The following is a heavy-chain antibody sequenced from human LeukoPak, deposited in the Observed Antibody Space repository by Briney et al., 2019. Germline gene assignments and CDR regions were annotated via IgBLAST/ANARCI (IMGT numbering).Heavy chain of an antibody. CDR1: GGSISSSSYY. D-gene: IGHD4-23*01. V-gene: IGHV4-39*01. Sequence: PSETLSLTCTVSGGSISSSSYYWGWIRQPPGKGLEWIGSIHYSGSTYYNPSLKSRVTISVDTSKKQFSLKVSSVTAADTAVYYCARLEPRWYGHYWGQGTLVTVSS. CDR3: ARLEPRWYGHY. CDR2: IHYSGST. J-gene: IGHJ4*02.